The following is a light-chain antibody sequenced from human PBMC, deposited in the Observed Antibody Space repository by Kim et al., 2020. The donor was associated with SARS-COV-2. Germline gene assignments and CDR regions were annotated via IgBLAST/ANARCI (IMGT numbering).Light chain of an antibody. Sequence: ASIGDRVTITCRASQGIRDSLAWYQHKPGKAPNLLIYSASRVASGVPSRFSGSESGADYTLTISSLQPEDFGTYYCQQYSGTLGTFGQGTKVDIK. J-gene: IGKJ1*01. V-gene: IGKV1-NL1*01. CDR3: QQYSGTLGT. CDR1: QGIRDS. CDR2: SAS.